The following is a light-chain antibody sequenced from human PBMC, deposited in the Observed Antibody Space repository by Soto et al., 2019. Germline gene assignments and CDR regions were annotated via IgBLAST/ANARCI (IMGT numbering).Light chain of an antibody. V-gene: IGKV3-11*01. CDR3: QQRSNWPPLLT. CDR1: QSVSSY. Sequence: EIVLTQSPGTLSLSPGERATLSCRASQSVSSYLACYQQKPGQAPRLLIYDASNRATGIPARFSGSGSGTDFTLTISSLEPEDFAVYYCQQRSNWPPLLTFGGGTKVEIK. J-gene: IGKJ4*01. CDR2: DAS.